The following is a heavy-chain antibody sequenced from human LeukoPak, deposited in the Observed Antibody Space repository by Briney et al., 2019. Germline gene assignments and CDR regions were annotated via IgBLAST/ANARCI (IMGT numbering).Heavy chain of an antibody. Sequence: TGGSLRLSCAASGFTFSNYWMSWVRQAPGKGLEWVANIKQDGSEKYYVDSVKGRFTISRDNAKNSLHLQMNSLRAEDTAVYYCARAGLGTLGDSWGQGTLVTVSS. J-gene: IGHJ5*01. D-gene: IGHD7-27*01. CDR3: ARAGLGTLGDS. CDR1: GFTFSNYW. V-gene: IGHV3-7*01. CDR2: IKQDGSEK.